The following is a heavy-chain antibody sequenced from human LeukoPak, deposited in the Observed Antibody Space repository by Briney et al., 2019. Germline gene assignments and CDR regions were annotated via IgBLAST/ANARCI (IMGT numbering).Heavy chain of an antibody. D-gene: IGHD3-22*01. J-gene: IGHJ4*02. CDR1: GFTFNTYG. V-gene: IGHV3-48*01. CDR2: ISSDSTTT. CDR3: ARGAGRYYDSSGYYIDF. Sequence: GGSLRLSCAASGFTFNTYGMNWVRQAPGKGLEWISYISSDSTTTYYADSVKGRFTISRDNSKNTLYLQMNSLRAEDTALYYCARGAGRYYDSSGYYIDFWGQGILVTVSS.